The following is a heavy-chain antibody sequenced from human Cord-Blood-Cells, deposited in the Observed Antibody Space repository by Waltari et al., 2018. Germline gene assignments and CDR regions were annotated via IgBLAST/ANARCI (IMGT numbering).Heavy chain of an antibody. CDR1: GFTFSSHS. J-gene: IGHJ5*02. CDR3: ARGETNCSSTSCYGYWFDP. V-gene: IGHV3-21*01. D-gene: IGHD2-2*01. CDR2: ISSSSSYI. Sequence: EVQLVESGGGLVKPGGSLRLSCAASGFTFSSHSMNWVRQAPGKGLEWVSSISSSSSYIYYADSVQGRFTISRDNAKNSLYLQMNSLRAEDTAVYYCARGETNCSSTSCYGYWFDPWGQGTLVTVSS.